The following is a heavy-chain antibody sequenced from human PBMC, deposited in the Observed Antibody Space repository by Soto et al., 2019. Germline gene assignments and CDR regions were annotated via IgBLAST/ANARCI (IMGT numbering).Heavy chain of an antibody. J-gene: IGHJ4*02. V-gene: IGHV3-7*03. CDR3: ARYFRGSGRYFFDY. Sequence: GWSLRLCCVASGFTVFTSFMVLFRRTPGKGLEWVANINQDGGGTYYVDSVEGRFTISRDNAKDSLYLQMNSLRGEDTAVYYCARYFRGSGRYFFDYWGQGTLVTVSS. CDR1: GFTVFTSF. D-gene: IGHD6-19*01. CDR2: INQDGGGT.